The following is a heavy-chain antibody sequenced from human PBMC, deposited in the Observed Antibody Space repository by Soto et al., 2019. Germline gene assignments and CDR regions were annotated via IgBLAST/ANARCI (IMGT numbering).Heavy chain of an antibody. V-gene: IGHV4-34*01. Sequence: SETLSLTCAVYGGSFSGYYWSWIRQPPGKGLEWIGEINHSGSTNYNPSLKSRVTISVDTSKNQFSLKLSSVTAADTAVYYCARGESNYNWFDPWGQGTLVTVSS. CDR3: ARGESNYNWFDP. J-gene: IGHJ5*02. D-gene: IGHD4-4*01. CDR2: INHSGST. CDR1: GGSFSGYY.